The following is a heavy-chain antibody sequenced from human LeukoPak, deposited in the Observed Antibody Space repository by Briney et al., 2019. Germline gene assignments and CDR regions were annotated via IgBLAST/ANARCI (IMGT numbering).Heavy chain of an antibody. V-gene: IGHV3-23*01. Sequence: GGSLRLSCAASGFTFSSYGMSWVRQAPGKGLEWVSSISGSGGSTYYADPVKGRSTISRDNSKNTLYLRMNSLRAEDTAVYYCAKDRTPLAYRFFDYWGQGTLVTVSS. CDR2: ISGSGGST. J-gene: IGHJ4*02. D-gene: IGHD2-21*01. CDR1: GFTFSSYG. CDR3: AKDRTPLAYRFFDY.